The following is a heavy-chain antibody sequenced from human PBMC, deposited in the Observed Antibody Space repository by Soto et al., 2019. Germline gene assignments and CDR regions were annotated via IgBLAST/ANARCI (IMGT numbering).Heavy chain of an antibody. CDR3: ARVGGIGGAIHFDY. CDR2: IIPIFGTA. D-gene: IGHD3-16*02. Sequence: QVQLVQSGAEVKKPGSSVKVSCKASGGTFSSYAISWVRQAPGQWLEWMGGIIPIFGTANYAQKFQGRVTITADESTSTAYMELSSLRSEDTAVYYCARVGGIGGAIHFDYWAREPWSPSPQ. CDR1: GGTFSSYA. J-gene: IGHJ4*02. V-gene: IGHV1-69*01.